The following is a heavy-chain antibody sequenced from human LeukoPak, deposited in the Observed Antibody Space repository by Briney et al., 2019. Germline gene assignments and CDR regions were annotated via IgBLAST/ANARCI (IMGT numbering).Heavy chain of an antibody. CDR3: ARVSTAVSLAIDY. CDR2: ISSSSRYI. D-gene: IGHD6-13*01. J-gene: IGHJ4*02. V-gene: IGHV3-21*06. CDR1: GFTFSNYN. Sequence: GGSLRLSCAASGFTFSNYNMNWVRQAPGKGLEWVSVISSSSRYIYYADSVKGRFTISRDNAQNSLYLQMNSLRAEDTAVYYCARVSTAVSLAIDYWGQGTLVTVST.